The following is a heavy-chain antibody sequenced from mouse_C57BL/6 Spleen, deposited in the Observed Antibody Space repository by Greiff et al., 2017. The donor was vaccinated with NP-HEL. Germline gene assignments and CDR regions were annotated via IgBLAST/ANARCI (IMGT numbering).Heavy chain of an antibody. V-gene: IGHV1-22*01. D-gene: IGHD4-1*01. J-gene: IGHJ2*01. Sequence: EVQLQQSGPELVKPGASVKMSCKASGYTFTDYNMHWVKQSHGKRLEWIGYINPNNGGTSYNQKFKGKATLTVNKSSSTAYMELRSLTAEDSAVYYCARGGNWDYFDYWGQGTTLTVSS. CDR1: GYTFTDYN. CDR3: ARGGNWDYFDY. CDR2: INPNNGGT.